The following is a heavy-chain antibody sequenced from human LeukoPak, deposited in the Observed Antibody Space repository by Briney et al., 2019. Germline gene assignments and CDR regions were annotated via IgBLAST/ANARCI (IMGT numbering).Heavy chain of an antibody. CDR3: AADPRPVYGSGSDYDVPIYVMDV. J-gene: IGHJ6*02. Sequence: ASVPVSCLASGFTFTSSAMQWVRQARGQRLDWIGWIVVGSGNSNYAKKFQDRVINTRDMSTSTAYRELSSLRFEDTGVYYCAADPRPVYGSGSDYDVPIYVMDVWGQGTTVTVSS. CDR2: IVVGSGNS. CDR1: GFTFTSSA. D-gene: IGHD3-10*01. V-gene: IGHV1-58*02.